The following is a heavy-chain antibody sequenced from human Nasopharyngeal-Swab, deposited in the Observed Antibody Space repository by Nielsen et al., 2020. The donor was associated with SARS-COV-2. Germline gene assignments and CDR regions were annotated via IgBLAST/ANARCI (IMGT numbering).Heavy chain of an antibody. V-gene: IGHV4-39*07. CDR3: ARGSYYYDSSGYLKAWGYFDY. Sequence: SETLSLICTVSGGSISSSSYYWGWIRQPPGKGLEWIGEINHSGSTNYNPSLKSRVTISVDTSKNQFSLKLSSVTAADTAVYYCARGSYYYDSSGYLKAWGYFDYWGQGTLVTVSS. CDR1: GGSISSSSYY. D-gene: IGHD3-22*01. CDR2: INHSGST. J-gene: IGHJ4*02.